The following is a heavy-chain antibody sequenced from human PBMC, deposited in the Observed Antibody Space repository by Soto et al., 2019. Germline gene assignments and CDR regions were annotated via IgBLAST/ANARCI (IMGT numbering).Heavy chain of an antibody. CDR3: AKGDYSSSPNFDY. CDR2: ISWNSGSI. V-gene: IGHV3-9*01. Sequence: EVQLVESGGGLVQPGRSLRLSCAASGFTFDDYAMHWVRQAPGKGLEWVSGISWNSGSIGYADSVKGRFTISRDNAKNTLYLQMNSLRAEDTALYYCAKGDYSSSPNFDYWGQGTLVTVSS. CDR1: GFTFDDYA. D-gene: IGHD6-6*01. J-gene: IGHJ4*02.